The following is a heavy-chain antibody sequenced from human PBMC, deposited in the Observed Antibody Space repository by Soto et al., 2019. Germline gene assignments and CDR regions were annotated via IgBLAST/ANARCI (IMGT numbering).Heavy chain of an antibody. J-gene: IGHJ3*02. CDR3: ARISRSRGYSSSWYLGGAFDI. CDR2: ISSSSSYI. D-gene: IGHD6-13*01. V-gene: IGHV3-21*01. CDR1: GFTFSSYS. Sequence: GESLKISCAASGFTFSSYSMNWVRQAPGKGLEWVSSISSSSSYIYYADSVKGRFTISRDNAKNSLYLQMNSLRAEDTAVYYCARISRSRGYSSSWYLGGAFDIWGQGTMVTVSS.